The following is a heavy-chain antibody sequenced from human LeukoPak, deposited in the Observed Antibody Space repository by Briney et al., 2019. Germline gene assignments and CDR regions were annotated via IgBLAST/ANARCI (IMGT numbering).Heavy chain of an antibody. CDR2: ITYDGSNK. V-gene: IGHV3-30*18. D-gene: IGHD1-26*01. Sequence: GGSLRLSCAASGFTFSSYGMHWVRQAPGKGLEWVAVITYDGSNKYYADSVKRRFTISRDNSKNTLYLQMNSLRAEGTAVYYCANPEIVGATDDAFDIWGQGTMVTVSS. CDR3: ANPEIVGATDDAFDI. J-gene: IGHJ3*02. CDR1: GFTFSSYG.